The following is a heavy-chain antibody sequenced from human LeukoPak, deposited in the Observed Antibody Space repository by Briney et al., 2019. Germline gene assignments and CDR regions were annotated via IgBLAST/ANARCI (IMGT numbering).Heavy chain of an antibody. Sequence: GGSLRLSCAASGFTFSNYGMNWVRQAPGKGLEWVSAISASGDHTYSADSVKGRFTISRDNSKNTLYMQMDSLRAEDTAVYYCAKEFENRLPADYWGQGTLVTVSS. V-gene: IGHV3-23*01. D-gene: IGHD2/OR15-2a*01. CDR3: AKEFENRLPADY. J-gene: IGHJ4*02. CDR2: ISASGDHT. CDR1: GFTFSNYG.